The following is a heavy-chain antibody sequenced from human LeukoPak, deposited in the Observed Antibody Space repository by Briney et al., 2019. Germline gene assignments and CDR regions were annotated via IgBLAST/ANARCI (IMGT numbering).Heavy chain of an antibody. V-gene: IGHV3-48*04. CDR1: GFTFSDYS. D-gene: IGHD2-15*01. Sequence: PGGSLRLSCAASGFTFSDYSMNWVRQAPGKGLEWVSYITSSSSIIYYADSVKGRFTISRDNAKNSPYLQMNSLRVEDTAVYYCARDYTYSTGGTYYDRFDYWGQGTLVTVSS. J-gene: IGHJ4*02. CDR2: ITSSSSII. CDR3: ARDYTYSTGGTYYDRFDY.